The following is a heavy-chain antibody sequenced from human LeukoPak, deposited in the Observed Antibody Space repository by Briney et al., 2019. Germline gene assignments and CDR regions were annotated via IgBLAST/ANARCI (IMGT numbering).Heavy chain of an antibody. CDR1: GVTINY. CDR3: AGGGEAARSLAY. V-gene: IGHV3-66*02. D-gene: IGHD6-6*01. Sequence: GSLRLSFAASGVTINYMTWVRQAPGTGLEWGSVIYNGGTTYYADSVKGRFTISRDNSKSTLFVYLQMNSLRTDDTALYYCAGGGEAARSLAYWGQGALVTVSS. CDR2: IYNGGTT. J-gene: IGHJ4*02.